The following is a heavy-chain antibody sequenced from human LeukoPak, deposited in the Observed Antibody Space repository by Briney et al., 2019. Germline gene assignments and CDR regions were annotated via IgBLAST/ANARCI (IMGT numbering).Heavy chain of an antibody. CDR2: IIPIFGTA. V-gene: IGHV1-69*01. J-gene: IGHJ4*02. CDR3: ARDSRYYDSSGYYYPFDY. CDR1: GGTFSSYA. D-gene: IGHD3-22*01. Sequence: ASVKVSCKASGGTFSSYAISWVRQAPGQGLEWMGGIIPIFGTANYAQKFQGRVTLTADESTSTAYMELSSLRSEDTAVYYCARDSRYYDSSGYYYPFDYWGQGTLVTVSS.